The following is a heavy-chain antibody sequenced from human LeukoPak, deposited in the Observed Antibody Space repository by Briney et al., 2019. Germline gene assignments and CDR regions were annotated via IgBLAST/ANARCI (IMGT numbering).Heavy chain of an antibody. Sequence: ASVKVSCKVSGYTLSEVSMHWVRQAPGKGLEWMGGADPEDGETVYAQKFQGRVTLSEDTSVDTAYMEVSSLRSEDTAVYYCTRGNTSRAVDYFAHWAQEPVVTVSS. CDR1: GYTLSEVS. CDR3: TRGNTSRAVDYFAH. V-gene: IGHV1-24*01. CDR2: ADPEDGET. J-gene: IGHJ4*02. D-gene: IGHD1/OR15-1a*01.